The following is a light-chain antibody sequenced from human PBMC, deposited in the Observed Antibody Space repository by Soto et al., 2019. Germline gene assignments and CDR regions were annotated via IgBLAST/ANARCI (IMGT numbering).Light chain of an antibody. J-gene: IGKJ4*01. V-gene: IGKV1-39*01. CDR3: QQLNSYPLT. CDR1: QRISSY. Sequence: DIQMTQSPSSLSASTGDRVTITCRASQRISSYLNWYQQKPGKAPKLLIYAASTLQSGVPSRFSGSGSGTDFTLTISSLQPEDFATYYCQQLNSYPLTFGVGTKVDIK. CDR2: AAS.